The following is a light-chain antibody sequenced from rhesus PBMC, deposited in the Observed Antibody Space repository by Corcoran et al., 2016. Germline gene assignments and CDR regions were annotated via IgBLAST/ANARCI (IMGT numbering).Light chain of an antibody. CDR1: QGINKA. V-gene: IGKV1-94*01. CDR3: LQYYTTPLT. J-gene: IGKJ4*01. CDR2: AAS. Sequence: DIQMTQSPSSLSASVGDRVTVTCRASQGINKALSWYQQQPGKAPTLLIYAASSLQTGVSSRFSGSGFVTDYTLTNSSLQHEDGATYDCLQYYTTPLTFGGGTKVEIK.